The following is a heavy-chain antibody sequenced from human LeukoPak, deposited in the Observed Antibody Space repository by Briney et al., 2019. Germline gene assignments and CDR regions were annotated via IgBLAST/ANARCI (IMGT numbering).Heavy chain of an antibody. CDR1: GYSIRSDFS. CDR3: ARDSWRASATPFDY. D-gene: IGHD3-3*01. V-gene: IGHV4-38-2*02. Sequence: PSETLSLTCAVSGYSIRSDFSWGWIRQPPGKGLEWIGSISHSGNTYYNPSLKSRVTISVDTSKKQFSLKLSSVSAADTAMYYCARDSWRASATPFDYWGQGILVTVSS. CDR2: ISHSGNT. J-gene: IGHJ4*02.